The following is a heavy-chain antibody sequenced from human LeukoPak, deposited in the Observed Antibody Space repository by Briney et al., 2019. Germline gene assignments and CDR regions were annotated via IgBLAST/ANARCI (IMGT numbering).Heavy chain of an antibody. J-gene: IGHJ4*02. CDR1: GFTFRSYW. CDR3: AKRGVVIRVILVGFHKEAYYFDS. V-gene: IGHV3-7*03. Sequence: GGSLRLSCAASGFTFRSYWMSWVRQAPGKGLEWVANIKHDGSEKYYVDSVKGRFTISRDNPKNTLYLQMNSLRAEDTAVYFCAKRGVVIRVILVGFHKEAYYFDSWGQGALVTVSS. CDR2: IKHDGSEK. D-gene: IGHD3-22*01.